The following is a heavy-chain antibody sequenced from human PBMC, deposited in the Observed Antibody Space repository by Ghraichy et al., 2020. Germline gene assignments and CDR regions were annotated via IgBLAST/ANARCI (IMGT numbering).Heavy chain of an antibody. V-gene: IGHV4-59*08. Sequence: SETLSLTCTVSDGSFSNYYWSWIRQPPGKGLEWIAYMLYTGNTKSNPSLKSRVTISVDTSKNQFSLKQNSVTAADTAVYYCAGHRGGGGKDYFDHWGQGTVVTVSS. CDR2: MLYTGNT. CDR1: DGSFSNYY. CDR3: AGHRGGGGKDYFDH. D-gene: IGHD1-26*01. J-gene: IGHJ4*02.